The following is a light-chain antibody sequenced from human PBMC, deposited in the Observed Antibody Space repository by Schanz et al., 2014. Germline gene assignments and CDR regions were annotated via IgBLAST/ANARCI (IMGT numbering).Light chain of an antibody. CDR1: SSSFFRYKL. CDR3: CSYAGSYYV. Sequence: QSSLTPPSSFSFSPFPSLPLYFPFTSSSFFRYKLFSWYQHPPFPSPPLMIYDVSPRPSGVPDRFSGSKSGNTASLTISGLQAEDEADYYCCSYAGSYYVFGTGTKLTVL. J-gene: IGLJ1*01. CDR2: DVS. V-gene: IGLV2-11*01.